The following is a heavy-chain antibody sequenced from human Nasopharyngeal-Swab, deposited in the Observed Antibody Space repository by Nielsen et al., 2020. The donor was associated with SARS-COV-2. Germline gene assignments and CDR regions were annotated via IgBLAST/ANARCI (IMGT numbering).Heavy chain of an antibody. CDR3: AREEVTADAFDI. D-gene: IGHD2-21*02. CDR2: ISYDGSNK. CDR1: GSTFSSYA. Sequence: GESLKISCAASGSTFSSYAMHWVRQAPGKGLEWVAVISYDGSNKYYADSVKGRFTISRDNSKNTLYLQMNSLRAEDTAVYYCAREEVTADAFDIWGQGTMVTVSS. J-gene: IGHJ3*02. V-gene: IGHV3-30-3*01.